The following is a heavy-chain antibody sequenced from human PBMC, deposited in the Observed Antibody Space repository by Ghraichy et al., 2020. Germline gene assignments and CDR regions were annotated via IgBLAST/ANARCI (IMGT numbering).Heavy chain of an antibody. CDR1: GFTFSSYT. V-gene: IGHV3-21*01. CDR2: ISGGHSYI. J-gene: IGHJ5*02. CDR3: ARELGRHA. Sequence: GGSLRLSCAASGFTFSSYTMNWVRQAPGKGLEWVSSISGGHSYINYADSVKGRFTISRDNAKNSLYLQMNSLRAEDTAIYYCARELGRHAWGQGTLVTVSS.